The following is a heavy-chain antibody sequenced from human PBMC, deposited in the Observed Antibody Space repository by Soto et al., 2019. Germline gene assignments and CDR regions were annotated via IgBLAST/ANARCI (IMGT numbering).Heavy chain of an antibody. D-gene: IGHD6-19*01. J-gene: IGHJ4*02. CDR3: ARDGQWLPRDGLRSSYYFDY. Sequence: HVQLVESGGGVVQPGRSLRLSCAASGFNFSSYVMHWVRQAPGKGLEWVAVRWYDGGNKYYADSVKGRFTISRDNSKNTLYLQMNSLRAEDTAVYYCARDGQWLPRDGLRSSYYFDYWGQGTLVTVSS. CDR1: GFNFSSYV. V-gene: IGHV3-33*01. CDR2: RWYDGGNK.